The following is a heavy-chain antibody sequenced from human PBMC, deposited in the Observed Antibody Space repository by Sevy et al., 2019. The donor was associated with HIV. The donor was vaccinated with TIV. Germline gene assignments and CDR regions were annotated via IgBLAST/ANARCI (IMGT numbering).Heavy chain of an antibody. CDR2: ISYDGSNK. J-gene: IGHJ4*02. CDR1: GFTFSSYA. D-gene: IGHD1-26*01. CDR3: ARGAASEWEPPRGNDY. Sequence: GGSLRLSCAASGFTFSSYAMHWVRQAPGKGLEWVAVISYDGSNKYYADSVKGRFTISRDNSKNTLYLQMNSLRAEDTAVYYCARGAASEWEPPRGNDYWGQGTLVTVSS. V-gene: IGHV3-30-3*01.